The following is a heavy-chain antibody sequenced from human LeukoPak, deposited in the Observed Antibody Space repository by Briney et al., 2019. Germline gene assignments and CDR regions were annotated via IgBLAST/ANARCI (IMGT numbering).Heavy chain of an antibody. CDR1: GFTFSSYS. CDR3: ARDGLIVGAASPFDY. CDR2: ISSSSSYI. J-gene: IGHJ4*02. V-gene: IGHV3-21*01. Sequence: PGGSLRLSCAASGFTFSSYSMNWVRQAPGKGLEWVSSISSSSSYIYYADSVKGRFTISRDNAKNSLYLQMNGLRAEDTAVYYCARDGLIVGAASPFDYWGQGTLVTVSS. D-gene: IGHD1-26*01.